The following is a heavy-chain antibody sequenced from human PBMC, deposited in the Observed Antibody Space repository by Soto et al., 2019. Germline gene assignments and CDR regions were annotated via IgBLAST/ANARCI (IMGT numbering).Heavy chain of an antibody. CDR2: ISGSGGGT. Sequence: EVQLLESGGGLVQPGGSLRLSCAASGFTFSSYAMNWVRQAPGKGLEWVSRISGSGGGTYYADSVKGRFTISRDNSKNTLFLHVNSLRAEDTAIYYCAKDAVEVFYDSSSYWLAWGQGTLVTVSS. CDR1: GFTFSSYA. J-gene: IGHJ5*02. CDR3: AKDAVEVFYDSSSYWLA. D-gene: IGHD3-22*01. V-gene: IGHV3-23*01.